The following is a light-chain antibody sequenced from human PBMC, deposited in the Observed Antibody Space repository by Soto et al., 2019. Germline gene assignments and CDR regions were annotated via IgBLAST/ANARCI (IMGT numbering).Light chain of an antibody. CDR3: AAWDDSLNGHV. V-gene: IGLV1-44*01. J-gene: IGLJ1*01. CDR2: TTN. Sequence: QSVLTQPHSASGTPGQRVTISCSGSSSNIGTSSVHWFQQLPGTAPKLLISTTNHRPSGVPERFSGSKSCTSASLAISGLQSEDEADYYCAAWDDSLNGHVFGTGTKLTVL. CDR1: SSNIGTSS.